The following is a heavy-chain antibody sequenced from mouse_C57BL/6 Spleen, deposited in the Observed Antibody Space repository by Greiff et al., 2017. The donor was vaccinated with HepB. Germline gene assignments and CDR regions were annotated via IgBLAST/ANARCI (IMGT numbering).Heavy chain of an antibody. J-gene: IGHJ2*01. Sequence: EVKLVESGGGLVKPGGSLKLSCAASGFTFSDYGMHWVRQAPEKGLEWVAYISSGSSTIYYADTVKGRFTISRDNAKNTLFLQMTSLRSEDTAMYYCARGDYDYDGRFFDYWGQGTTLTVSS. D-gene: IGHD2-4*01. V-gene: IGHV5-17*01. CDR2: ISSGSSTI. CDR3: ARGDYDYDGRFFDY. CDR1: GFTFSDYG.